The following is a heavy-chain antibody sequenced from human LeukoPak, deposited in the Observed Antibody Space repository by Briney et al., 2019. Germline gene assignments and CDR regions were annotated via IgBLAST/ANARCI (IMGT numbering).Heavy chain of an antibody. J-gene: IGHJ4*02. V-gene: IGHV3-21*01. CDR2: ISSSSSYI. D-gene: IGHD3-10*01. CDR3: ARDHYYGSGSYSV. Sequence: PGGSLRLSCSASGFTFSSYAMTWVRQAPGKGLEWVSSISSSSSYIYYADSVKGRFTISRDNAKNSLYLQMNSLRAEDTAVYYCARDHYYGSGSYSVWGQGTLVTVSS. CDR1: GFTFSSYA.